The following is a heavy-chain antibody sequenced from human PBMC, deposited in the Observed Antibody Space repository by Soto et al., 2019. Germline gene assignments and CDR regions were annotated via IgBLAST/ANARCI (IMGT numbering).Heavy chain of an antibody. Sequence: QVQLQESGPGLVKPSETLSLTCTVSGGSISSYYWSWIRQPPGKGLEWIGYIYYSGSTNYNPSLKSRVTLSVDTSKNQFSLKLSSVTAADTAVYYCARDRPMSGGDCYAFDIWGQGTMVTVSS. CDR1: GGSISSYY. V-gene: IGHV4-59*01. J-gene: IGHJ3*02. D-gene: IGHD2-21*02. CDR3: ARDRPMSGGDCYAFDI. CDR2: IYYSGST.